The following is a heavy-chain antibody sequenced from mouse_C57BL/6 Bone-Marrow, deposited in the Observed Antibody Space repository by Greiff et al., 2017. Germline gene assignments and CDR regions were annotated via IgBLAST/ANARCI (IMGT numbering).Heavy chain of an antibody. V-gene: IGHV5-6*01. CDR3: ARHCWFAY. CDR2: ISSGGSYT. Sequence: EVQLVESGGDLVKPGGSLKLSCAASGFTFSSYGMSWVRQTPDKRLEWVATISSGGSYTYYPDSVKGRFTISRDNAKNTLYLQMSSLKSEDTAMYYCARHCWFAYWGQGTLVTVSA. CDR1: GFTFSSYG. J-gene: IGHJ3*01.